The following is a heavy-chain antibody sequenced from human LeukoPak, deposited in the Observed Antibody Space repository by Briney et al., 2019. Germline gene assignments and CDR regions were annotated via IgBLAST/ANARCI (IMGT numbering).Heavy chain of an antibody. Sequence: SETLSLTCTASGGSISNSPYYWGWSRQPPGKGLEWIGTIYYSGSTYYNPSLKSRVTISVDTSKNQFSLKLSSVTAADTAVYYCARHGLHSNSLDAFDIWGQGTMVTVSP. CDR1: GGSISNSPYY. J-gene: IGHJ3*02. V-gene: IGHV4-39*01. CDR3: ARHGLHSNSLDAFDI. CDR2: IYYSGST. D-gene: IGHD6-13*01.